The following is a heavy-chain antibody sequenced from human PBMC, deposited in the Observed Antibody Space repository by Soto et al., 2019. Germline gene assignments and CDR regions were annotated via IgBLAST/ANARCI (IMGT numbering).Heavy chain of an antibody. D-gene: IGHD3-22*01. J-gene: IGHJ5*02. V-gene: IGHV4-59*01. Sequence: PSETLSLTCTVSGGSISSYYWSWIRQPPGKGLEWIGYIYYSGSTNYNPSLKSRVTISVDTSKNQFSLKLSSVTAADTAVYYCARATSNYYDSSGYYYVWFDPWGQGTLVTVS. CDR3: ARATSNYYDSSGYYYVWFDP. CDR2: IYYSGST. CDR1: GGSISSYY.